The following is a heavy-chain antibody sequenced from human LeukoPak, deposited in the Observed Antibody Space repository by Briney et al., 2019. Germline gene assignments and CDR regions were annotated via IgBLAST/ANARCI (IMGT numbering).Heavy chain of an antibody. CDR3: ARTLIAAPVDY. D-gene: IGHD6-6*01. Sequence: ASVKVSCRACGYTFTGYYMHWVRQAPGQGLEWMGWINPNTGGTSYAQKFQGRVTMTRDTSISTAYMELSRLRSDDTAVYYCARTLIAAPVDYWGQGALVTVS. CDR1: GYTFTGYY. CDR2: INPNTGGT. J-gene: IGHJ4*02. V-gene: IGHV1-2*02.